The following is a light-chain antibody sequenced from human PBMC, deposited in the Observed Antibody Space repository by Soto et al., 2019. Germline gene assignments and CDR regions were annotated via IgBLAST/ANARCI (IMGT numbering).Light chain of an antibody. J-gene: IGLJ3*02. Sequence: QSVLTQPPSVSGAPGQRVIISCTGSFSNIGAGFDVHWYQQLPGTAPKLLIFGNSNRPSGVPDRFSGSKSGTSASLAITGLQAEDEADYYCQSSDSTLSAWVFGGGTKVTVL. CDR1: FSNIGAGFD. V-gene: IGLV1-40*01. CDR2: GNS. CDR3: QSSDSTLSAWV.